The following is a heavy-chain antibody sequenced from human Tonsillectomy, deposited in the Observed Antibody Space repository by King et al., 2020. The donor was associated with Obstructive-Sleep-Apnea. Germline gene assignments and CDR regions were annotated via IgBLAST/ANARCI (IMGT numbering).Heavy chain of an antibody. D-gene: IGHD3-10*01. CDR1: GFTFKSYG. CDR2: ISYDGSKK. V-gene: IGHV3-30*18. Sequence: VQLVESGGGVVQPGKSLRLSCAASGFTFKSYGMHWVRQAPGKGLEWVAVISYDGSKKDYGDSVKGRFTISRDNSKNTLYLEMNSLRAEDTAMYYCAKSNGAVGFGELLYPPGDYWGQGILVTVAS. J-gene: IGHJ4*02. CDR3: AKSNGAVGFGELLYPPGDY.